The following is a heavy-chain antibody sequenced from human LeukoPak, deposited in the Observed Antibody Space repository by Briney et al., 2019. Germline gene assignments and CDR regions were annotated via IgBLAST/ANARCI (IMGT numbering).Heavy chain of an antibody. Sequence: QTGGSLRLSCAASGFTFSSNWMHWVRQAPGKGLVWVSRINEDGSTTNYADSVKGRFTISRDNSKDTLFLHMSSLRAEDTAVYYCAKGTIAAAGTDCDYWGQGTQVTVSS. V-gene: IGHV3-74*01. CDR1: GFTFSSNW. CDR3: AKGTIAAAGTDCDY. D-gene: IGHD6-13*01. J-gene: IGHJ4*02. CDR2: INEDGSTT.